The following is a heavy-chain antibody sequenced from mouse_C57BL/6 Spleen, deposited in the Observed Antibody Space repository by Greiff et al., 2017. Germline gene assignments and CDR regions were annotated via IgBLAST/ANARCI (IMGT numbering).Heavy chain of an antibody. D-gene: IGHD2-1*01. CDR2: IWSDGST. Sequence: VQGVESGPGLVAPSQSLSITCTVSGFSLTSYGVHWVRQPPGKGLEWLVVIWSDGSTTYNSALKSRLSISKDNSKSQVFLKMNSLQTDDTAMYYCARHGNGNQGFYYAMDYWGQGTSVTVSS. V-gene: IGHV2-6-1*01. CDR3: ARHGNGNQGFYYAMDY. J-gene: IGHJ4*01. CDR1: GFSLTSYG.